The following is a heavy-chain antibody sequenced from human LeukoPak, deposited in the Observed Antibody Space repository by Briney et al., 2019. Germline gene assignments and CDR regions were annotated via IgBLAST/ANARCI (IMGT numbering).Heavy chain of an antibody. V-gene: IGHV4-61*08. CDR1: GGSISSGGYY. CDR3: ARQGPSFGELLSEPFFDY. Sequence: SETLSLTCTVSGGSISSGGYYWSWIRQPPGKGLEWIGYIYHSGSTYYNPSLKSRVTISVDTSKNQFSLKLSSVTAADTAVYYCARQGPSFGELLSEPFFDYWGQGTLVTVSS. J-gene: IGHJ4*02. D-gene: IGHD3-10*01. CDR2: IYHSGST.